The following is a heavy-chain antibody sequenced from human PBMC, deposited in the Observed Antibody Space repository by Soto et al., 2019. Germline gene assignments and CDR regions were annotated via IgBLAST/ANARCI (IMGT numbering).Heavy chain of an antibody. CDR3: ARRRIQPDFDY. Sequence: QLQLQESGPGLVKPSETLSLTCTVSGDSTSSSAYYWGWIRQPPGKGLEWIGTIYYNGKTYYNPSLKSRVTISVDTSKNQFSLRLSSVTVADTAVYYCARRRIQPDFDYWGQGTLVTVSS. CDR2: IYYNGKT. V-gene: IGHV4-39*01. CDR1: GDSTSSSAYY. J-gene: IGHJ4*02. D-gene: IGHD5-18*01.